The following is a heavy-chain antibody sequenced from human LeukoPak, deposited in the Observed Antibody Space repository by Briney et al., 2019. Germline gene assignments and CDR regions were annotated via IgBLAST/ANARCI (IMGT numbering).Heavy chain of an antibody. J-gene: IGHJ4*02. Sequence: GESLKISCKGSGYGFTSYWIGWVRQMPGKGLEWMGIIYPGDSDTRYSPSFQGQVTISADKSISTAYLQWSSLKASDTAMYYCARRYYDILTGAYFDYWGQGTLVTVSS. CDR1: GYGFTSYW. V-gene: IGHV5-51*01. D-gene: IGHD3-9*01. CDR2: IYPGDSDT. CDR3: ARRYYDILTGAYFDY.